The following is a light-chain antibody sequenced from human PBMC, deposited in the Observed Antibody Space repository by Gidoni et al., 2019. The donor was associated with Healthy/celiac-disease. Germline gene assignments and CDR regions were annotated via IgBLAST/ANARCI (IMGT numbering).Light chain of an antibody. V-gene: IGKV3-15*01. CDR3: HKYHTWPS. J-gene: IGKJ4*01. Sequence: EIVMTQSPANLSVSPGERATLSCRASQSVSSNLAWYQQKPCQAPRLLIYGASTRSTGIPARFSGRGPGTEFTRTLRSLQSADFAVHYCHKYHTWPSFXGXTQLEIK. CDR1: QSVSSN. CDR2: GAS.